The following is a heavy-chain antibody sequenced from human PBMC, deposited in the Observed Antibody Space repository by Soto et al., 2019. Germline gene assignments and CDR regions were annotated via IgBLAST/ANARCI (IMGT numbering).Heavy chain of an antibody. CDR1: GGTFSIYG. Sequence: QVQLVQSGAEVKKTGSSVKVSCKASGGTFSIYGFSWVRQAPGQGPEWIGGIIPILTTPNYAQKFHGRVTLVSDASTTTVYMELSSLKSEETAVYYCATSVGIAPTGEDGMDVWGQGPSVTVSS. D-gene: IGHD2-8*02. CDR3: ATSVGIAPTGEDGMDV. CDR2: IIPILTTP. V-gene: IGHV1-69*01. J-gene: IGHJ6*02.